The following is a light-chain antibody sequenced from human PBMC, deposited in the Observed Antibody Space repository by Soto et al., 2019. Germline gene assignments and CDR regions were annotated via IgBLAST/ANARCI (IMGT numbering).Light chain of an antibody. CDR3: QQYGNSPWT. Sequence: EIVLTQSPGTLSLSPGERATLSCRASQSVNSNYLAWFQQKPGQAPRLLIQGASSRATGIPDRFSGSGSGTDFTLTISSLEPEDFVVYYCQQYGNSPWTFGQGTKVDIK. CDR2: GAS. J-gene: IGKJ1*01. V-gene: IGKV3-20*01. CDR1: QSVNSNY.